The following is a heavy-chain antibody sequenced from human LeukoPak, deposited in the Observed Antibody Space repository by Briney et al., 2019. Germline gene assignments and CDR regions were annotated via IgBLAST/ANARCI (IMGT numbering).Heavy chain of an antibody. CDR2: IYYSGST. J-gene: IGHJ4*02. CDR3: ARDLMEIAVAHD. CDR1: GGSISSRSDY. D-gene: IGHD6-19*01. V-gene: IGHV4-39*07. Sequence: PSETLSLTCTVSGGSISSRSDYWGWIRQPPGKRLEWIGSIYYSGSTYYNPSLKSRVTISVDTSKNQFSLKLSSVTAADTAVYYCARDLMEIAVAHDWGQGTLVTVSS.